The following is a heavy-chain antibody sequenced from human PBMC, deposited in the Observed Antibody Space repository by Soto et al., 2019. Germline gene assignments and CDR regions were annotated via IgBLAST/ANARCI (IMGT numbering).Heavy chain of an antibody. J-gene: IGHJ6*02. CDR3: TRRAV. CDR1: GFTFSTYS. Sequence: EVQLVESGGGLVQPGGSLRLSCAASGFTFSTYSMNWVRQAPGKGLEWISYITTSSSTIYYADSVKGRFTISRDNAKNSLYLQMNSLSVEDTAVYYCTRRAVWGQATTVTVS. V-gene: IGHV3-48*01. CDR2: ITTSSSTI.